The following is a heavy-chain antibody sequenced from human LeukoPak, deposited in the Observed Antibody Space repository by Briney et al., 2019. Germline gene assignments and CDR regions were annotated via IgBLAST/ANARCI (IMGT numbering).Heavy chain of an antibody. CDR2: IIPILGIA. V-gene: IGHV1-69*04. CDR1: GGTFSSYA. Sequence: ASVKVSCKASGGTFSSYAISWVRQAPGQGLEWMGRIIPILGIANYAQKFQGRVTITADKSTSTAYIELSSLRSEDTAVYYCARDIVGAKAPFDYWGQGTLVTVSS. J-gene: IGHJ4*02. D-gene: IGHD1-26*01. CDR3: ARDIVGAKAPFDY.